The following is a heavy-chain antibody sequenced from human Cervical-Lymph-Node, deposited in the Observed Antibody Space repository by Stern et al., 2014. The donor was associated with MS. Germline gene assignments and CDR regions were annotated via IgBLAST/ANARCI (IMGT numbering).Heavy chain of an antibody. D-gene: IGHD3-16*01. CDR1: GFTFSGYG. Sequence: MQLVESGGGVVQPGKSLRLSCVASGFTFSGYGMHWVRQAPGKGLAWVAFIWSDGSNPSYADSVQGRFTIARDNLQNTLHLHMNNVTAADTARYYCARGRNVGVNYYFDYWGQGSLVTVSS. J-gene: IGHJ4*02. CDR3: ARGRNVGVNYYFDY. V-gene: IGHV3-33*01. CDR2: IWSDGSNP.